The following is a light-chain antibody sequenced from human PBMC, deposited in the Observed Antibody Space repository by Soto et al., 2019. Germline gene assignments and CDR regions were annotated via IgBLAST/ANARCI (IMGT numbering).Light chain of an antibody. CDR1: QSVSSN. CDR2: GAS. CDR3: LQYNNWRT. Sequence: EIVMTQSPATLSVSPGEKATLSCRASQSVSSNLAWYQQKPGQAPRLLIYGASTRATGIPARFSGSGSGTEFTLTISSLQSEDFAVYYCLQYNNWRTFGQGTKVKIK. J-gene: IGKJ1*01. V-gene: IGKV3-15*01.